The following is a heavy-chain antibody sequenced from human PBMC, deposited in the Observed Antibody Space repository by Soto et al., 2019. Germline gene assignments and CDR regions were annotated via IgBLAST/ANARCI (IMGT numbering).Heavy chain of an antibody. Sequence: SATLSLTCTGSGYSISSYYWSWIRQPPGQGLEWIGYIYYSANTKENPSLKSRVTISLDTSKNQFSLELKSVTAADTAVYFCARGYCICGSCCPGGRWFDPWGKGTLVTVSS. CDR1: GYSISSYY. V-gene: IGHV4-59*01. CDR2: IYYSANT. CDR3: ARGYCICGSCCPGGRWFDP. D-gene: IGHD2-15*01. J-gene: IGHJ5*02.